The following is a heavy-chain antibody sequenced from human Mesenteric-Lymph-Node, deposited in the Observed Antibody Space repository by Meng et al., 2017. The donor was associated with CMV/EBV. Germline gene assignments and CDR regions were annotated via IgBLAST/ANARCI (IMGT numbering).Heavy chain of an antibody. J-gene: IGHJ4*02. D-gene: IGHD3-16*01. Sequence: FTFNTYGMHWVRQAPGKGLEWVAHINSDGDKIKYADSVKGRFTISRDNAQNTLYLQMNSLRAEDTAIYYCARPLSLWDYANNEPFRYWGQGTLVTVSS. CDR3: ARPLSLWDYANNEPFRY. CDR2: INSDGDKI. V-gene: IGHV3-74*01. CDR1: FTFNTYG.